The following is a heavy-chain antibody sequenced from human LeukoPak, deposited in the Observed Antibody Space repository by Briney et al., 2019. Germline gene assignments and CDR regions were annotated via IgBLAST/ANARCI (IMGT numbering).Heavy chain of an antibody. D-gene: IGHD3-10*01. J-gene: IGHJ5*02. CDR1: GGSISSSSYY. V-gene: IGHV4-39*07. Sequence: SETLSLTCTVSGGSISSSSYYWGWIRQPPGKGLEWIGSIYYSGSTYYNPSLKSRVTISVDTSKNQFSLKLSSVTAADTAVYYCARNMVRGARGWFDPWGQGTLVTVSS. CDR2: IYYSGST. CDR3: ARNMVRGARGWFDP.